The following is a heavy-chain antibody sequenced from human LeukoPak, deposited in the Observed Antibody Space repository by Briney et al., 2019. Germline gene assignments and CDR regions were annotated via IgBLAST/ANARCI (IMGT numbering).Heavy chain of an antibody. Sequence: PGGSLRLSCAASGFTFSSYWMSWNRQAPGKGLETVANIKQDGSEKYYVDSVKGRFTISRDNAKDSLYLQMNSLRAEDTAVYYCARDITSSSWYRTNYFDYWGQGTLVTVSS. D-gene: IGHD6-13*01. J-gene: IGHJ4*02. CDR1: GFTFSSYW. CDR3: ARDITSSSWYRTNYFDY. V-gene: IGHV3-7*01. CDR2: IKQDGSEK.